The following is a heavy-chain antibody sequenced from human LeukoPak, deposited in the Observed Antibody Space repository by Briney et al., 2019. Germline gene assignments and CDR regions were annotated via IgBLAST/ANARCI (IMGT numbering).Heavy chain of an antibody. V-gene: IGHV4-4*07. CDR2: IYSSGNT. Sequence: PSETLSLTCSISGGSISNYYWSWIRQSAGKGLEWIGRIYSSGNTNYNPSLESRVTLSVDTSKNQISLKLTSVTAADTALYYCARNAQDPVLYYYYMDVWGRGTSVTISS. J-gene: IGHJ6*03. D-gene: IGHD2-15*01. CDR1: GGSISNYY. CDR3: ARNAQDPVLYYYYMDV.